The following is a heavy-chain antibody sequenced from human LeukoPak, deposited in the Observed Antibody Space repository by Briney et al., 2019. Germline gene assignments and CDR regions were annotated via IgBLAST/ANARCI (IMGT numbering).Heavy chain of an antibody. J-gene: IGHJ4*02. V-gene: IGHV3-48*02. Sequence: TGRSLRLPCAASGFTFSSYGMHWVRQAPGKGLEWVSYISSSSTIYYADSVKGRFTISRDNAKNSLYLQMNSLRDEDTAVYYCARDIIAAAGKTGDYWGQGTLVTVSS. CDR1: GFTFSSYG. CDR2: ISSSSTI. CDR3: ARDIIAAAGKTGDY. D-gene: IGHD6-13*01.